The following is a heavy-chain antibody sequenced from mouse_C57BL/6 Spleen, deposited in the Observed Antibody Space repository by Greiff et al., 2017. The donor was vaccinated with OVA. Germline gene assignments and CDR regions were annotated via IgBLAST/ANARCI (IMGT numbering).Heavy chain of an antibody. V-gene: IGHV1-81*01. CDR2: IYPRSGNT. CDR1: GYTFTSYG. D-gene: IGHD2-4*01. CDR3: SRSRDYDVDWFAY. J-gene: IGHJ3*01. Sequence: QVQLQQSGAELARPGASVKLSCKASGYTFTSYGISWVQQRTGQGLAWIGEIYPRSGNTYYNEKFTGKDTLTADKSSSTAYMELRSLTSDDSAVYFWSRSRDYDVDWFAYWGQGTLVTVSA.